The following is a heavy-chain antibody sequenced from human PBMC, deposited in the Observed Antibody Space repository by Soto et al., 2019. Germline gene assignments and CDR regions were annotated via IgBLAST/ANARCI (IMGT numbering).Heavy chain of an antibody. CDR1: GFTFDDYA. CDR2: ISWDGGST. D-gene: IGHD1-26*01. Sequence: GGSLRLSCAASGFTFDDYAMHWVRQAPGKGLEWVSLISWDGGSTYYADSVKGRFTISRDNSKNSLYLQMNSLRAEDTALYYCAKNSGSLSYYYYGMDVWGQGTTVTVSS. CDR3: AKNSGSLSYYYYGMDV. J-gene: IGHJ6*02. V-gene: IGHV3-43D*04.